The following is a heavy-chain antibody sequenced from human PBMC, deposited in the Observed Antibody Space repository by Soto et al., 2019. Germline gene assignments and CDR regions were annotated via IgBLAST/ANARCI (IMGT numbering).Heavy chain of an antibody. J-gene: IGHJ6*02. CDR3: ARDMVVAATPYYPGMDV. D-gene: IGHD2-15*01. Sequence: QVQLVQSGAEVKKPGASVKVSCKASGYTFTSYDINWVRQATGQGLEWMGWMNPNSGNTGYAQKFQGRVTMTRNTSISTAYRELSSLRSEDTAVYYCARDMVVAATPYYPGMDVWGQGTTVTVSS. CDR2: MNPNSGNT. CDR1: GYTFTSYD. V-gene: IGHV1-8*01.